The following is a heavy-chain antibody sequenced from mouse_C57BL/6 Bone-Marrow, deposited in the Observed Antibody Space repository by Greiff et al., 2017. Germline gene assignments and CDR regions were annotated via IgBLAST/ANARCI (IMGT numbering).Heavy chain of an antibody. CDR2: IHPNSGST. D-gene: IGHD1-1*01. V-gene: IGHV1-64*01. Sequence: QVQLQQPGAELVKPGASVKLSCKASGYTFTSYWMHWVKQRPGQGLEWIGMIHPNSGSTNYNEKFKSKATLTVDKSSSTAYMQLSSLTSEDSAVYYCARGGSSVWYFDVWGTGTTVTVSS. CDR1: GYTFTSYW. CDR3: ARGGSSVWYFDV. J-gene: IGHJ1*03.